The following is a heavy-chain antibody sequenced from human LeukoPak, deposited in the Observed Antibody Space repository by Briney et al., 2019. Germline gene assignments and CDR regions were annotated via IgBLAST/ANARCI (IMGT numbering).Heavy chain of an antibody. CDR2: IYTSGST. CDR3: ARHPDYYYYMDV. J-gene: IGHJ6*03. Sequence: SGTLSLSCTVSGGSISSYYWSWIRQPPGKGLEWIGYIYTSGSTNYNPSLKSRVTISVDTSKNQFSLKLSSVTAADTAVYYCARHPDYYYYMDVWGKGTTVTVSS. CDR1: GGSISSYY. V-gene: IGHV4-4*09.